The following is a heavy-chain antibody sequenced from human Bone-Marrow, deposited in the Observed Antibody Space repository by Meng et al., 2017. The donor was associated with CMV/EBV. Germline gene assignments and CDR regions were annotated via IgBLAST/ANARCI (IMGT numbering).Heavy chain of an antibody. CDR1: GFTFNSYS. CDR3: ARDSVPAHKTGDFHDYVHGMDV. J-gene: IGHJ6*02. D-gene: IGHD2-2*01. Sequence: GGSLRLSCAASGFTFNSYSMNWVRQAPGKGLEWVSSISTSGNYIYYADSLKGRFTISKDNAKNSLYMQMNSLRAEDTAVYFCARDSVPAHKTGDFHDYVHGMDVWGQGTTVTVSS. V-gene: IGHV3-21*01. CDR2: ISTSGNYI.